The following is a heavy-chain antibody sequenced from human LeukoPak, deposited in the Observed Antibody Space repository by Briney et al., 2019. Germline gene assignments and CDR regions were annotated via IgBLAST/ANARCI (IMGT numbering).Heavy chain of an antibody. Sequence: SVKVSCKASGGTFSSYAISWVRQAPGQGLEWMGRIIPILGIANYAQKFQGRVTITADKSTSTAYMELSSLRSEDTAVYYCARASRVGGHPRAFDYWGQGTLVTVSS. V-gene: IGHV1-69*10. D-gene: IGHD4-23*01. CDR2: IIPILGIA. CDR3: ARASRVGGHPRAFDY. J-gene: IGHJ4*02. CDR1: GGTFSSYA.